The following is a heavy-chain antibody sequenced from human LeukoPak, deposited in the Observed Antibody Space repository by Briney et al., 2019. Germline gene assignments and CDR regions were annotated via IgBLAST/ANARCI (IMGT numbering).Heavy chain of an antibody. CDR1: GFTFSNFW. D-gene: IGHD1-1*01. V-gene: IGHV3-7*04. J-gene: IGHJ4*02. CDR2: IHPEGNEK. Sequence: GGSLRLSCAVSGFTFSNFWMSWVRQAPGRGLEWVANIHPEGNEKYHVESVKGRFTISRDNAKNSLFLQMNGLRVEDTAVYYCARGDDFSGDHWGQGSLVTVSS. CDR3: ARGDDFSGDH.